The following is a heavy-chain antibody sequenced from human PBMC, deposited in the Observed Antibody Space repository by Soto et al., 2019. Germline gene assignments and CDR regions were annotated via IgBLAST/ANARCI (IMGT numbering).Heavy chain of an antibody. D-gene: IGHD3-3*01. CDR1: GGSISDTGYY. V-gene: IGHV4-39*01. CDR2: IYYTGNT. J-gene: IGHJ6*02. CDR3: SRTNYDFWSGHIDGRHYYGMEV. Sequence: PSETLSLTCTVSGGSISDTGYYWGWIRQSPGKGLEWIGSIYYTGNTYYNPSLKSRVTISVDTSKNQFSLKLSSVTAADTALYYCSRTNYDFWSGHIDGRHYYGMEVLGQGTTVTSP.